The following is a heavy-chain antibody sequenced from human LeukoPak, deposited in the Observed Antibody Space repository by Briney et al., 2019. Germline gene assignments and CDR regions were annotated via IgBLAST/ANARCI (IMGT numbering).Heavy chain of an antibody. Sequence: ASVKVSCKASGYTFTGYYMHWVRQAPGQGLEWMGWINPNSGGTNYAQKFQGRVTMTRDTSISTAHMELSRLRSDDTAVYYCARPDSSGYYSDFDYWGQGTLVTVSS. CDR3: ARPDSSGYYSDFDY. CDR2: INPNSGGT. D-gene: IGHD3-22*01. J-gene: IGHJ4*02. CDR1: GYTFTGYY. V-gene: IGHV1-2*02.